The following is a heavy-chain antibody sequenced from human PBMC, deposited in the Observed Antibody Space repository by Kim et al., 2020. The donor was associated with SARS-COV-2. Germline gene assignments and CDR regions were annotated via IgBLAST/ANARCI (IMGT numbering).Heavy chain of an antibody. D-gene: IGHD2-21*02. J-gene: IGHJ6*02. CDR3: ARGSRMWLLPAGPRYYYYGMDV. CDR1: GGSFSGYY. V-gene: IGHV4-34*01. Sequence: SETLSLTCAVYGGSFSGYYWSWIRQPPGKGLEWIGEINHSGSTNYNPSLKSRVTISVDTSKNQFSLKLSSVTAADTAVYYCARGSRMWLLPAGPRYYYYGMDVWGQGTTVTVSS. CDR2: INHSGST.